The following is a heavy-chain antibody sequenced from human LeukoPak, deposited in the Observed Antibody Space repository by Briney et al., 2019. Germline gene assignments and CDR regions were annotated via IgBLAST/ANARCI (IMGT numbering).Heavy chain of an antibody. CDR2: ISYDGSNK. J-gene: IGHJ4*02. V-gene: IGHV3-30*03. CDR3: ARDERLPFDY. Sequence: GGSLRLSCAASGFTFSSYGMHWVRQAPGKGLEWVAVISYDGSNKYYADSVKGRFTISRDNAKNSLYLQMNSLRAEDTAVYYCARDERLPFDYWGQGTLVTVSS. CDR1: GFTFSSYG. D-gene: IGHD3-3*01.